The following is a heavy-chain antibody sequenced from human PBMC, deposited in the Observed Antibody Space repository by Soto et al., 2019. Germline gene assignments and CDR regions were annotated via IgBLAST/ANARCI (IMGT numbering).Heavy chain of an antibody. J-gene: IGHJ4*02. V-gene: IGHV4-59*01. Sequence: NPTETLSLTCKVSGGSISSYYWSWIRQPPGKGLEWIGYIYNRGTTSYNPSLKSRVTISLDTSKNQLSLRLSSVTAADTAVYYCASAYNCNYVSFDYWGQGPLVTVS. D-gene: IGHD1-7*01. CDR1: GGSISSYY. CDR3: ASAYNCNYVSFDY. CDR2: IYNRGTT.